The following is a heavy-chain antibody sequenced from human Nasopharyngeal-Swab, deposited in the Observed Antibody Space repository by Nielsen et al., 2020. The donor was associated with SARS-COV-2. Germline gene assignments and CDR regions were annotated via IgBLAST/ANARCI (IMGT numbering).Heavy chain of an antibody. V-gene: IGHV3-21*01. Sequence: VRQAPGKGLEWFSFISSSSTYIDNADSVKGRFTVSRDNAKNSLYLQMSSLRTEDAAVYYCARFPYYDFWSGYYTRFDYWGQGTLVTVSS. D-gene: IGHD3-3*01. CDR2: ISSSSTYI. J-gene: IGHJ4*02. CDR3: ARFPYYDFWSGYYTRFDY.